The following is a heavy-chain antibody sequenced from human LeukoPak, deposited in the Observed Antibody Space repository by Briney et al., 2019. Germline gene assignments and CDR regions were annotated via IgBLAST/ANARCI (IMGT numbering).Heavy chain of an antibody. J-gene: IGHJ4*02. D-gene: IGHD3-22*01. CDR2: ISGSGGST. CDR1: GFTFSSYA. V-gene: IGHV3-23*01. Sequence: GGSLRLSCAASGFTFSSYAMSWVRQAPGKGLEWVSAISGSGGSTYYAESVKGRFTISRDNSKNTLYLQMNSLRAEDTAVYYCAKGYYYDSSGYQYPFDYWGQGTLVTVSS. CDR3: AKGYYYDSSGYQYPFDY.